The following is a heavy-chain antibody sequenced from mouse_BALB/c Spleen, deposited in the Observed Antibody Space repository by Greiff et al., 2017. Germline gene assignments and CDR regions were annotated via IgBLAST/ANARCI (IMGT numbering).Heavy chain of an antibody. CDR3: ARGDDWYFDG. D-gene: IGHD3-3*01. CDR1: GFTFSSFG. Sequence: EVMLVESGGGLVQPGGSRKLSCAASGFTFSSFGMHWVRQAPEKGLEWVAYISSGSSTIYYADTVKGRFTISRDNPKNTLFLQMTSLRSEDTAMYYCARGDDWYFDGWGAGTTVTVSS. V-gene: IGHV5-17*02. CDR2: ISSGSSTI. J-gene: IGHJ1*01.